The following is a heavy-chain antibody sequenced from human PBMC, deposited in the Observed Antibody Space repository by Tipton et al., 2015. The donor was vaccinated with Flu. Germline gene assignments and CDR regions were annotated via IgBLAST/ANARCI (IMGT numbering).Heavy chain of an antibody. Sequence: TLSLTCTVSGASVNIENSYWVWIRKSLGRGLEWIGTIYITGLTNYNPSLKSRVTVSLDMSKNQFSLNVSLVTAADTATYFCARGNWNSNYDNWFDPWGQGTPVTVSS. CDR3: ARGNWNSNYDNWFDP. CDR1: GASVNIENSY. J-gene: IGHJ5*02. D-gene: IGHD1-1*01. V-gene: IGHV4-39*07. CDR2: IYITGLT.